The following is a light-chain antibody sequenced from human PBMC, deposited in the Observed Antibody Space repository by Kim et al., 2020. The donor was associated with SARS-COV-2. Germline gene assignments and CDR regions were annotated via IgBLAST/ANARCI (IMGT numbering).Light chain of an antibody. V-gene: IGKV3D-15*01. CDR1: QSVTSD. CDR3: QQYQPWALT. Sequence: EIVLTQSPATLSVSPGERATLSCRASQSVTSDLAWYQQKPGQAPRLLLYGAFDRATGIPARFSGSGSGTDFTLTISSLQSEDFAVYYYQQYQPWALTFGGGTKVDIK. CDR2: GAF. J-gene: IGKJ4*01.